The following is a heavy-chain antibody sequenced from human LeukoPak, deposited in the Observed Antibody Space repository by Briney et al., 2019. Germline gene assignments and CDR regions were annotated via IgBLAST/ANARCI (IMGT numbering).Heavy chain of an antibody. D-gene: IGHD6-13*01. CDR2: IYYSGST. CDR1: GGSISSYY. CDR3: AREYESGYSSSWYLPQHYFDY. J-gene: IGHJ4*02. V-gene: IGHV4-59*12. Sequence: SETLSLTCTVSGGSISSYYWSWIRQPPGKGLEWIGYIYYSGSTNYNPSLKSRVTISVDTSKNQFSLKLSSVTAADTAVYYCAREYESGYSSSWYLPQHYFDYWGQGTLVTVSS.